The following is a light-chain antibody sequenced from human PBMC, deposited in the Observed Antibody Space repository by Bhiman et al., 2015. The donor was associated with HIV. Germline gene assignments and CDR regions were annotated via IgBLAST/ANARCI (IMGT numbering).Light chain of an antibody. CDR2: DVS. V-gene: IGLV2-14*01. CDR3: SSYTSSSLCV. Sequence: QSALTQPASVSGSPGQSITISCTGTSSDVGGYNYVSWYQQHPGNAPKLMIYDVSKRPSGVSNRFSGSKSGNTASLTISGLQAEDEADYYCSSYTSSSLCVFGTGTKVTVL. J-gene: IGLJ1*01. CDR1: SSDVGGYNY.